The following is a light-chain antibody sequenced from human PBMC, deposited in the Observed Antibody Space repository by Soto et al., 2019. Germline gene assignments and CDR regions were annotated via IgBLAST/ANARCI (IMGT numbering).Light chain of an antibody. CDR3: TSYTSDSTYV. CDR1: STDVGRYNY. CDR2: DVS. J-gene: IGLJ1*01. V-gene: IGLV2-14*01. Sequence: HSVLTHPASVSGSHRHASSISCTGTSTDVGRYNYVSWYQQHPGKAPKLMVYDVSNRPSWVSNRFSGSKSGITASLTISGLQAEDEADYYCTSYTSDSTYVFGTGTKVTVL.